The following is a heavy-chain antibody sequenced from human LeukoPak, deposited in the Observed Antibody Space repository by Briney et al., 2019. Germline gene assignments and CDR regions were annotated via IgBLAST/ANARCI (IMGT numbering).Heavy chain of an antibody. CDR1: GASISSYY. D-gene: IGHD1-26*01. J-gene: IGHJ4*02. CDR3: ARTAGRDTTSGLDFDY. CDR2: IYSSRS. Sequence: SETLSLTCTVSGASISSYYWSWIRQPAGKGLEWIGRIYSSRSIYNPSLKSRVTMSVDTSKNQFSLKLSSVTAADTAVYYCARTAGRDTTSGLDFDYWGQGILVTVSS. V-gene: IGHV4-4*07.